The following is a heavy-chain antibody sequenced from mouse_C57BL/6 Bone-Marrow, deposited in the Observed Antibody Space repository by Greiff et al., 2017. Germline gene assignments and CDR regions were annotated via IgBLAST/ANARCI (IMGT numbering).Heavy chain of an antibody. Sequence: EVQLQQSGPELVKPGASVKISCKASGYTFTDYYLNWVKQSHGKSLEWIGDLNPNNGGTSYNQKFKGKATLTVDKSSSTAYMELRSLTSEDSAVYYCARSRYYGSNYAMDYWGQGTSVTVSS. D-gene: IGHD1-1*01. CDR1: GYTFTDYY. CDR3: ARSRYYGSNYAMDY. V-gene: IGHV1-26*01. J-gene: IGHJ4*01. CDR2: LNPNNGGT.